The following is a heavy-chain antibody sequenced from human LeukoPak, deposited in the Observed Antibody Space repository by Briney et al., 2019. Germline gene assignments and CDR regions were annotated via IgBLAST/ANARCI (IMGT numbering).Heavy chain of an antibody. CDR3: AREKGVVVPAAIRWFDP. V-gene: IGHV1-69*01. CDR2: IIPIFGTA. Sequence: SVTVSCKASGGTFSSYAISWVRQAPGQGLEWVGGIIPIFGTANYAQKFHGRVTITADESTSTAYMELSSLRSEDTAVYYCAREKGVVVPAAIRWFDPWGQGTLVTVSS. J-gene: IGHJ5*02. CDR1: GGTFSSYA. D-gene: IGHD2-2*01.